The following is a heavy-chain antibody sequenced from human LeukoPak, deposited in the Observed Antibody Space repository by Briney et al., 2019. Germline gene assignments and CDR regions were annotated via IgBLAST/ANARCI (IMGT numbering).Heavy chain of an antibody. CDR1: GGTFSSNA. CDR3: ARRDSSWYIAFDI. J-gene: IGHJ3*02. Sequence: GASVKVSCKASGGTFSSNAISWVRQAPGQGLEWMGGIIPIFGTANYAQKFQGRVTITADESTSTAYMELSSLRSEDTAVYYCARRDSSWYIAFDIWGQGTMVTVSS. V-gene: IGHV1-69*13. D-gene: IGHD6-13*01. CDR2: IIPIFGTA.